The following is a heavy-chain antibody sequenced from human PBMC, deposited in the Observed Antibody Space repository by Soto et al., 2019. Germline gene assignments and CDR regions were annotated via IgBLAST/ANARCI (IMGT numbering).Heavy chain of an antibody. D-gene: IGHD3-10*01. CDR2: IYHSGST. V-gene: IGHV4-30-2*01. Sequence: QLQLQESGSGLVKPSQTLSLTCAVSGGSISSGGYSWSWIRQPPGKGLEWIGYIYHSGSTYYNPSLKSRVTISVDRSKNQFSLKLSSVTAADTAVYYCAWGLRVRGVLGWFDPWGQGTLVTVSS. CDR1: GGSISSGGYS. J-gene: IGHJ5*02. CDR3: AWGLRVRGVLGWFDP.